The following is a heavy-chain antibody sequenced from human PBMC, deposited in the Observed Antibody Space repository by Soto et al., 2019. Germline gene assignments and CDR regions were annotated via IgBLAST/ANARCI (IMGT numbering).Heavy chain of an antibody. V-gene: IGHV1-69*13. J-gene: IGHJ6*02. CDR2: IIPKLGSA. CDR1: GGGNLRDYR. Sequence: VASVKVSCKASGGGNLRDYRITWVRRAPGQGLEWMGGIIPKLGSANYAQNFQGRVTITADESTSTAYMELSSLRSEDTAVYYWARVRTKVVPAAMPTLYYYGMDVWGQGTTVTVSS. D-gene: IGHD2-2*01. CDR3: ARVRTKVVPAAMPTLYYYGMDV.